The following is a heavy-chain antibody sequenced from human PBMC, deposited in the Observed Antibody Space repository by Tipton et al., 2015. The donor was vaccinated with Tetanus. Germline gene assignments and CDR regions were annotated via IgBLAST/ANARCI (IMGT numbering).Heavy chain of an antibody. D-gene: IGHD6-13*01. CDR1: GFTLSDYY. V-gene: IGHV3-11*01. Sequence: SLRLSCAASGFTLSDYYMSWIRQAPGKGLEWLSYISSSGATINYADSVKGRFTLSRGTAKNSLYLLMDSLRADDTAVYYCARALIEAAGDYSDYWGQGTLVTVSS. CDR3: ARALIEAAGDYSDY. J-gene: IGHJ4*02. CDR2: ISSSGATI.